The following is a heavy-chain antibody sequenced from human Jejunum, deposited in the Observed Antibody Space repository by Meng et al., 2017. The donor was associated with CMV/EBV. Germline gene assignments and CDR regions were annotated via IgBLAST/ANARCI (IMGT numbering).Heavy chain of an antibody. CDR1: GDSINNHF. V-gene: IGHV4-4*07. CDR2: ISSSGNT. D-gene: IGHD3-22*01. J-gene: IGHJ4*02. CDR3: ARGESRGYYYFDY. Sequence: QGPLQESGPGLVRPSETLSLTCSVSGDSINNHFWSWIRQPAGKKLEWIGRISSSGNTNYTPSFKSRDIMSLDTSNNQFFLKLTSVTAADTALYYCARGESRGYYYFDYWGQGILVTVSS.